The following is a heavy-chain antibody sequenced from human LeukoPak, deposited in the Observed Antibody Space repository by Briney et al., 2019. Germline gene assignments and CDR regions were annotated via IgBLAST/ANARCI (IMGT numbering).Heavy chain of an antibody. V-gene: IGHV4-31*03. CDR3: ARDRQQLVFPYYYYGMDV. J-gene: IGHJ6*02. D-gene: IGHD6-13*01. CDR2: IYYSGST. CDR1: GGSISGGGYY. Sequence: SETLSLTCTVSGGSISGGGYYWSWIRQHPGTGLEWIGYIYYSGSTYYNPSLKSRVTISVDTSKNQFSLKLSSVTAADTAVYYCARDRQQLVFPYYYYGMDVWGQGTTVTVSS.